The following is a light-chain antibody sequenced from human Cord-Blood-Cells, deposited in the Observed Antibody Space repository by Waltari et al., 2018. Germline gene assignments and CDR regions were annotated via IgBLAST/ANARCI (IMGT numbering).Light chain of an antibody. J-gene: IGKJ1*01. CDR1: QRIRSY. CDR3: QQSYSTPRT. Sequence: DIQMTQSPSSLSASVGDSVTITCRASQRIRSYLNWYQQKPGKAPKLLIYAAASLQSGGPSRFSGSGSGTDFALTISSLQPVDFATYYCQQSYSTPRTFGQGTKVAIK. V-gene: IGKV1-39*01. CDR2: AAA.